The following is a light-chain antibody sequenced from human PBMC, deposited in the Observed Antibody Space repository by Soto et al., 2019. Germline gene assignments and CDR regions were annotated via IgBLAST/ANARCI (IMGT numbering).Light chain of an antibody. CDR1: PSVSSY. CDR3: QQRSNWPPLT. Sequence: EIVLTQSPATLSLSPGERATLSCRASPSVSSYLAWYQQKPGQAPRLLIYDASNRATGIPARFSGSGSGTDFTLTISSLEPEDFAVYYCQQRSNWPPLTFGGGTNVVIK. J-gene: IGKJ4*01. V-gene: IGKV3-11*01. CDR2: DAS.